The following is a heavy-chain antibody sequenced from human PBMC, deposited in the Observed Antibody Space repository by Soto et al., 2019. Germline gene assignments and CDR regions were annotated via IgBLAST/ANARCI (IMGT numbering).Heavy chain of an antibody. V-gene: IGHV3-15*01. Sequence: PGCSLRLSCAAAGFSFSNAWMSWVRQAPGKGLEWVGRIKSKTDGGTTDYAAPVKGRFTISRDDSKNTLYLQMNSLKTEDTAVYYCTTHSGYGSGSYYNENYYYYGMDVWGQGTTVTASS. CDR2: IKSKTDGGTT. CDR1: GFSFSNAW. CDR3: TTHSGYGSGSYYNENYYYYGMDV. J-gene: IGHJ6*02. D-gene: IGHD3-10*01.